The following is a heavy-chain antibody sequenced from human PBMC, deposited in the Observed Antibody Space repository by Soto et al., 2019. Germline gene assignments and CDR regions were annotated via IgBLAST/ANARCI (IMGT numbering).Heavy chain of an antibody. V-gene: IGHV4-31*03. Sequence: SETLSLTCTVSRGSISSGGYYWTWIRQHPGKGLEWIGYIYYSGSTYYNPSLKSRVTISVDTSKNQFSLKLSSVTAADTAVYYCARDPTALRAFDIWGQGTMVT. D-gene: IGHD4-17*01. CDR3: ARDPTALRAFDI. J-gene: IGHJ3*02. CDR1: RGSISSGGYY. CDR2: IYYSGST.